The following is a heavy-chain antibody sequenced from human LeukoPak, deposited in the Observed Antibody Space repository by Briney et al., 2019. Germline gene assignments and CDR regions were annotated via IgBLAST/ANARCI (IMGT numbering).Heavy chain of an antibody. D-gene: IGHD3-3*01. CDR3: AKAPFWSGYYYYYYMDV. CDR1: GFTFSSYG. CDR2: IRYDGSNK. V-gene: IGHV3-30*02. J-gene: IGHJ6*03. Sequence: PGGSLRLSCAASGFTFSSYGMHWVRQAPGKGLEWVAFIRYDGSNKYYADSVKGRFTISRENSKNTLYLQMNSLRAEDTAVYYCAKAPFWSGYYYYYYMDVWGKGTTVTVSS.